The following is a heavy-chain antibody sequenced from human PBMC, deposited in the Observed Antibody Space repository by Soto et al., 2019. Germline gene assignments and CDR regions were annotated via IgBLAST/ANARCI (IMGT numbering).Heavy chain of an antibody. CDR1: GYSSSSSNW. J-gene: IGHJ6*02. D-gene: IGHD2-15*01. CDR3: ARTLQDYVMDL. CDR2: IYYSEST. V-gene: IGHV4-28*01. Sequence: QVQLQESGPGLVKPSDTLSLTCAVSGYSSSSSNWWGWIRQPPGKGLEWIGYIYYSESTYYNASLKSRVSQSVDTSQNQVSLKLSSATAVDTAVYYSARTLQDYVMDLWGQGTTVTVSS.